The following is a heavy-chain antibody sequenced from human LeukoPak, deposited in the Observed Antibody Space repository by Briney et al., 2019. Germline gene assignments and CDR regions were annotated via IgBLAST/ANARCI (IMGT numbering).Heavy chain of an antibody. Sequence: GGSLRLSCAASGFTFSSYGMNWVRQAPGKGLEWVSSISSSSSYIYYADSVKGRFTISRDNAKNSLYLQMNSLRAEDTAVYYCARDFRAYYYDSSGYLWGQGTLVTVSS. D-gene: IGHD3-22*01. V-gene: IGHV3-21*01. CDR1: GFTFSSYG. CDR2: ISSSSSYI. J-gene: IGHJ4*02. CDR3: ARDFRAYYYDSSGYL.